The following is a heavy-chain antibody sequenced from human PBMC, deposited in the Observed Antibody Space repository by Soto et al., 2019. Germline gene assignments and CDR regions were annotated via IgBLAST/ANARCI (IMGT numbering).Heavy chain of an antibody. Sequence: EVQLVESGGGLVKPGGSLRLSCAASGFTFSSYSMNWVRQAPGKGLEWVSSISSSSSYIYYADSVRGRFTISRDNAKNSLYLQMNSLRAEDTAVYYCARDPQTFTMVRGFNWDWFDPWGQGTLVTVSS. CDR1: GFTFSSYS. CDR2: ISSSSSYI. V-gene: IGHV3-21*01. J-gene: IGHJ5*02. CDR3: ARDPQTFTMVRGFNWDWFDP. D-gene: IGHD3-10*01.